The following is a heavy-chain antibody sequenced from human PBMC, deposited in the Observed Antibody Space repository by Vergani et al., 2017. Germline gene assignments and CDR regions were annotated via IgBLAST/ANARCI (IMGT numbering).Heavy chain of an antibody. Sequence: EVQLLESGGGLVQPGGSLRPSCAASGFTFSTYAMTWVRQAPGKGLEWVSGISGQNFRTHYADSVKGRFTISRDDSKNTVYLQMNSLRAEDTAVYYCAIIAARGYYYMDVWGKGTTVTVSS. CDR2: ISGQNFRT. D-gene: IGHD6-6*01. J-gene: IGHJ6*03. V-gene: IGHV3-23*01. CDR1: GFTFSTYA. CDR3: AIIAARGYYYMDV.